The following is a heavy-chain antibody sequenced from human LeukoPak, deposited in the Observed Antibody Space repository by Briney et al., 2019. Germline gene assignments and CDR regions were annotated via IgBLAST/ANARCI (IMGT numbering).Heavy chain of an antibody. CDR2: IIPIFGIA. CDR1: GYTFTGYY. V-gene: IGHV1-69*04. Sequence: ASVKVSCKASGYTFTGYYMHWVRQAPGQGLEWMGRIIPIFGIANYAQKFQGRVTITADKSTSTAYMELSSLRSEDTAVYYCARAGDYRASRYYYYGMDVWGQGTTVTVSS. D-gene: IGHD4-11*01. J-gene: IGHJ6*02. CDR3: ARAGDYRASRYYYYGMDV.